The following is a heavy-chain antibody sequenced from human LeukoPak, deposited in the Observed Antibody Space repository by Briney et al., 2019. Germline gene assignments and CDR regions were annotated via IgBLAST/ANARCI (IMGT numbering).Heavy chain of an antibody. CDR2: IIPILGIA. J-gene: IGHJ4*02. CDR3: ARAYYGSGSYYVDY. V-gene: IGHV1-69*02. D-gene: IGHD3-10*01. Sequence: APVKVSCKASGGTFSSYTISWVRQAPGQGLEWMGRIIPILGIANYAQKFRGRVTITADKSTSTAYMERSSLRSEDTAVYYCARAYYGSGSYYVDYWGQGTLVTVSS. CDR1: GGTFSSYT.